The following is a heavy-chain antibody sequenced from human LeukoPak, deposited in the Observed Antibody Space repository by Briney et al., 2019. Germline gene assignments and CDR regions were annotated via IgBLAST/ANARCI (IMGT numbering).Heavy chain of an antibody. CDR3: AGRDMVRGVITY. CDR1: GGSISSSSYY. CDR2: IYYSGST. D-gene: IGHD3-10*01. J-gene: IGHJ4*02. V-gene: IGHV4-39*01. Sequence: SETLSLTCTVSGGSISSSSYYWGWIRQPPGKGLEWIGSIYYSGSTYYNPSLKSRVTISVDTSKNQFSLKLSSVTAADTAVYYCAGRDMVRGVITYWGQGTLVTVSS.